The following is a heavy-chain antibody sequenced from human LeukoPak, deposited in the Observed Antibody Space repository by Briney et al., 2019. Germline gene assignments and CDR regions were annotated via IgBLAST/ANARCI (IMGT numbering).Heavy chain of an antibody. CDR1: GDSISSSIYY. CDR3: AEGDRGLEYFDY. J-gene: IGHJ4*02. V-gene: IGHV4-39*01. CDR2: VYYSGST. D-gene: IGHD4-17*01. Sequence: PSETLSLTCSVSGDSISSSIYYWGWIRQPPGKGLEWIGSVYYSGSTYYNPSLKSRVTISEDMSKKQFSLKLSSVTAADTAVYYCAEGDRGLEYFDYWGQGILVTVSS.